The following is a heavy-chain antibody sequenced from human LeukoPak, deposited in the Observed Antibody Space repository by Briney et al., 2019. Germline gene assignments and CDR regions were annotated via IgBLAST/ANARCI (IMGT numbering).Heavy chain of an antibody. J-gene: IGHJ6*02. CDR1: GYTFTSYG. D-gene: IGHD2-2*01. Sequence: ASVKVSCKASGYTFTSYGISWVRQAPGQGLEWMGWISAYNGNTNYAQKLQGRVTMTTDTSTSTAYMELRSLRSDDSAVYYCARQWGDYCSSTSCYPYDYYYGMDVWGQGTTVTVSS. V-gene: IGHV1-18*01. CDR3: ARQWGDYCSSTSCYPYDYYYGMDV. CDR2: ISAYNGNT.